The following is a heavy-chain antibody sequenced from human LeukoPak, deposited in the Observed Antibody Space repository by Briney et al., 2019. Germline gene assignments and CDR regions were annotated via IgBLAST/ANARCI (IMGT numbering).Heavy chain of an antibody. Sequence: SETLSLTCSVSAYSINSGYYWNWIRQPAGKGLEWIGRIYTSGRTYYNPSLKSRVSMSVDTSKNQFSLKLSSVTAADTAVYYCARLSTVTTSFDYWGQGTLVTVSS. V-gene: IGHV4-4*07. J-gene: IGHJ4*02. D-gene: IGHD4-11*01. CDR1: AYSINSGYY. CDR2: IYTSGRT. CDR3: ARLSTVTTSFDY.